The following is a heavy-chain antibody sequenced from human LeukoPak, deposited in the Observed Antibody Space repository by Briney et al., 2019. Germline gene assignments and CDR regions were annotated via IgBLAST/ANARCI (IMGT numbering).Heavy chain of an antibody. D-gene: IGHD6-19*01. V-gene: IGHV4-39*01. CDR2: IYYSGRN. CDR1: GGSISSSSYY. J-gene: IGHJ4*02. Sequence: SETLSLTCTVSGGSISSSSYYWGWIRQPPGKGLEWIGTIYYSGRNYYNPSLKSRFTISVDTSKNQFSLKLSSVTAADTAVYYCARLEYSSGWYFDYWGQGTLVTVSS. CDR3: ARLEYSSGWYFDY.